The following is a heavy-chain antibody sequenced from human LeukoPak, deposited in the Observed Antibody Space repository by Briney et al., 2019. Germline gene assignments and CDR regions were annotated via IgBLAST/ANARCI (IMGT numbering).Heavy chain of an antibody. D-gene: IGHD6-19*01. V-gene: IGHV3-30-3*01. CDR3: AKAYHDSGCLIDY. CDR2: ISYDGSNK. Sequence: GGSLRLTCAASRFTFSSYAIHWVRQPPGKGLEWVALISYDGSNKYYADSVKGRFTISRDNSKNTLYLQMNSLRAEDTAVYYCAKAYHDSGCLIDYWGQGTLVTVSS. CDR1: RFTFSSYA. J-gene: IGHJ4*02.